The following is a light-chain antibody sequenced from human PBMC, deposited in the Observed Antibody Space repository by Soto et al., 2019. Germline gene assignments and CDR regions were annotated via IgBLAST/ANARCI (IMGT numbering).Light chain of an antibody. V-gene: IGLV4-69*01. CDR1: SGHSSYA. CDR2: LNSDGSH. J-gene: IGLJ2*01. Sequence: QLVLTQSPSASGSLGGSVKLTCTLSSGHSSYAIAWHQQQPEKGPRYLMKLNSDGSHNKGDGIPDRFSGSSSGAERYLTISRLQSEDEADYSCQTWDTGIRVFGGGTKLTVL. CDR3: QTWDTGIRV.